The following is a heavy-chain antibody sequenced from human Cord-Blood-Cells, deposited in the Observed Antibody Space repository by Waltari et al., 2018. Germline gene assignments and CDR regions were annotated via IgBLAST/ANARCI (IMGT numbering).Heavy chain of an antibody. J-gene: IGHJ4*02. CDR1: GGSISSSSYY. CDR2: IYYSGST. V-gene: IGHV4-39*01. CDR3: ARHLYSSGWYGGPGQNFDY. Sequence: QLQLQESGPGLVKPSETLSLTCTVSGGSISSSSYYWGWIRQPPGKGLEWIGSIYYSGSTYYNPSLKSRVTISVDTSKNQFSLKLSSVTAADTAVYYCARHLYSSGWYGGPGQNFDYWGQGTLVTVSS. D-gene: IGHD6-13*01.